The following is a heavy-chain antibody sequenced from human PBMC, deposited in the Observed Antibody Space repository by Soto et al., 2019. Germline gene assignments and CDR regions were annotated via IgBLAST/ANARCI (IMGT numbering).Heavy chain of an antibody. V-gene: IGHV5-51*01. Sequence: PGESLKISCKGSGYSFTSYWIGWVRQMPGKGLEWMGIIYPGDSDTRYSPSFQGQVTISADKSISTAYLQWSSLKASDTAMYYCARLGLGITMVRGVIRTTDYYYGMDVWGQGTTVTVSS. CDR3: ARLGLGITMVRGVIRTTDYYYGMDV. J-gene: IGHJ6*02. CDR2: IYPGDSDT. D-gene: IGHD3-10*01. CDR1: GYSFTSYW.